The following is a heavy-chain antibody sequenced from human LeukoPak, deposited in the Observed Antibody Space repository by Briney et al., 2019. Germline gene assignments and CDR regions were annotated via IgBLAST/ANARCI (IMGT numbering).Heavy chain of an antibody. Sequence: ASVKVSCKASGYTFTSYGISWVRQAPGQGLEWMGWISAYNGNTNYAQKLQGRVTMTTDTSTSTAYMELRSLRSDDTAVYYCARVGCSSTSCYTGYTHGDWFDLWGQGTLVTVSS. J-gene: IGHJ5*02. CDR2: ISAYNGNT. CDR1: GYTFTSYG. CDR3: ARVGCSSTSCYTGYTHGDWFDL. D-gene: IGHD2-2*02. V-gene: IGHV1-18*01.